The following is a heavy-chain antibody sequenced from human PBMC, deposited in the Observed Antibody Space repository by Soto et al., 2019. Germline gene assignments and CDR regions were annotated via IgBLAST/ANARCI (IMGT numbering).Heavy chain of an antibody. J-gene: IGHJ6*02. D-gene: IGHD2-8*01. CDR2: LYYSGST. Sequence: PSETLSLTCTVSGGSISSYYWSWIRQPPGKGLEWIGYLYYSGSTNYNPSLKSRVTISVDTSKNQFSLKLSSVTAADTAVYYCARVYDYYYGMDVWGQGTTVTVSS. CDR1: GGSISSYY. CDR3: ARVYDYYYGMDV. V-gene: IGHV4-59*01.